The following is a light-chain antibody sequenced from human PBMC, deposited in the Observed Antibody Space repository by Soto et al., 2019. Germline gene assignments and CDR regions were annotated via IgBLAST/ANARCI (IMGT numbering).Light chain of an antibody. J-gene: IGKJ1*01. CDR3: QQYNGYWT. Sequence: DIQMTQSPSILSASVGDRVTITCRASQSISDSLAWYQQKPGKAPKLLIYEASSLKSGVPSRFSGSRSGTEDTLTISSLQPDDFATYYCQQYNGYWTFGQGTKVEIK. CDR1: QSISDS. CDR2: EAS. V-gene: IGKV1-5*03.